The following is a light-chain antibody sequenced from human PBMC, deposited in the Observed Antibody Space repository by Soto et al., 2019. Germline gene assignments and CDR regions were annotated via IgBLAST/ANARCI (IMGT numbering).Light chain of an antibody. Sequence: DTPMTQSPSSLSASIGDRVTITCQASQDIANYLNWYQQKPGRAPKLLIYDAANLEAGVPSRFRGRGSGTDFTFTITSLQPEDMATYYCQQYDNVPLTFGGGTKVEIK. V-gene: IGKV1-33*01. CDR1: QDIANY. CDR3: QQYDNVPLT. CDR2: DAA. J-gene: IGKJ4*01.